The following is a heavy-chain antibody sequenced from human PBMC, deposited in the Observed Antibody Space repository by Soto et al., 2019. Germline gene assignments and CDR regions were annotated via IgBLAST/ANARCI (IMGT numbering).Heavy chain of an antibody. CDR1: GGSFSGYY. V-gene: IGHV4-34*01. CDR2: INHSGST. Sequence: ETLSLTCAVYGGSFSGYYWSWIRQPPGKGLEWIGEINHSGSTNYNPSLKSRVTISVDTSKNQFSLKLSSVTAADTAVYYCARVTTSAGYCSSTSCYFNWFDPWGQGTLVTSPQ. CDR3: ARVTTSAGYCSSTSCYFNWFDP. J-gene: IGHJ5*02. D-gene: IGHD2-2*01.